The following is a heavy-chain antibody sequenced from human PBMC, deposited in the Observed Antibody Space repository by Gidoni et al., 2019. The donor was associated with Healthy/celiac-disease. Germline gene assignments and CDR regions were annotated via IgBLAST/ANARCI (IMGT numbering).Heavy chain of an antibody. CDR3: AKDSTASSWFSFDY. J-gene: IGHJ4*02. Sequence: EVQLVESGGGLVQPGRSLRLSCASSGFTFDDYAMHWVRQAPGKGLEWFSGISWNRGSIGYADSVKGRFTISRDNAKNSLYLQMNSLRAEDTALYYCAKDSTASSWFSFDYWGQGTLVTVSS. D-gene: IGHD6-13*01. V-gene: IGHV3-9*01. CDR2: ISWNRGSI. CDR1: GFTFDDYA.